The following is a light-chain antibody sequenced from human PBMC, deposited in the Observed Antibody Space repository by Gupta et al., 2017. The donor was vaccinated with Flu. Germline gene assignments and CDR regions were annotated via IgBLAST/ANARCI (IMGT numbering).Light chain of an antibody. CDR1: SSDVGGYNY. CDR3: SSYTSSSTYVV. Sequence: QSALTQPASVSGSPGQSITISCTVTSSDVGGYNYVSWYQQHPGKAPKLMIYEVSNRPSGVSNRFSGSKSGNTASLTISGLQAEDEADYYCSSYTSSSTYVVFGGGTKLTVL. CDR2: EVS. J-gene: IGLJ2*01. V-gene: IGLV2-14*01.